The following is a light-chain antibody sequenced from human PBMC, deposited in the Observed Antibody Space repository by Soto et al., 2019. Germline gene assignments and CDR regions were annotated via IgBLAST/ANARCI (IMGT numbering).Light chain of an antibody. Sequence: DIQMTQSPSTLSASVGDRVTITCRASQSISSWLAWYQQKPGKAPKLLIYDASSLESGVPSRFSGSGSGTEFTLTISSLQPDDFATYYCQQYKSYFTFGTGTKVDIK. CDR3: QQYKSYFT. V-gene: IGKV1-5*01. CDR2: DAS. CDR1: QSISSW. J-gene: IGKJ3*01.